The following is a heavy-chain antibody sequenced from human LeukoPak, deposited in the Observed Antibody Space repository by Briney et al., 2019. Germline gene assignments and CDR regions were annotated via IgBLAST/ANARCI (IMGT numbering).Heavy chain of an antibody. CDR3: ARVSRIQLWLDY. CDR2: IYYSGST. J-gene: IGHJ4*02. D-gene: IGHD5-18*01. V-gene: IGHV4-59*12. CDR1: GGSISSDY. Sequence: SETLSLTCTVSGGSISSDYWSWIRQPPGKGLEWIGYIYYSGSTNYNPSLKSRVTISVDTSKTQFSLKLSSVTAADTAVYYCARVSRIQLWLDYWGQGTLVTVSS.